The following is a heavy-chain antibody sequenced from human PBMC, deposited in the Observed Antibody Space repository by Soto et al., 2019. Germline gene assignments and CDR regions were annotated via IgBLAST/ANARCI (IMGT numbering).Heavy chain of an antibody. CDR1: GGTFSSYA. CDR2: IIPIFGTA. V-gene: IGHV1-69*01. D-gene: IGHD3-22*01. Sequence: QVQLVQSGAEVKKPVSSVKVSCKASGGTFSSYAISWVRQAPGQGLEWMGGIIPIFGTANYAQKFQGRVTINADESTRTAYMELSSLRSEDTAVYYCASGGPDSSGYWDHFDYWGQGTLVTVSS. CDR3: ASGGPDSSGYWDHFDY. J-gene: IGHJ4*02.